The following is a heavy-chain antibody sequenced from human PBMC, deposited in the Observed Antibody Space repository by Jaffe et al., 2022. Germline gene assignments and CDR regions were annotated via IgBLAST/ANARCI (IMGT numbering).Heavy chain of an antibody. Sequence: QVQLVQSGAEVKKPGASVKVSCKASGYIFTRHYMHWLRQAPGQGLEWMGIINPSGGSPNYAQKFQGRVTMTWDTSTSTVYMDLSSLKSEDTAVYYCARERRFFDWFQGYFDYWGQGSLVTVSS. CDR1: GYIFTRHY. CDR2: INPSGGSP. V-gene: IGHV1-46*01. D-gene: IGHD3-9*01. CDR3: ARERRFFDWFQGYFDY. J-gene: IGHJ4*02.